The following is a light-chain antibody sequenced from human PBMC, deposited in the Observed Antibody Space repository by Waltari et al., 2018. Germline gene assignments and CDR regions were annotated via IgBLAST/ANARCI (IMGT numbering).Light chain of an antibody. CDR1: QGISSY. V-gene: IGKV1-27*01. CDR2: SAS. Sequence: DLQLTHSPSSLSASVGDRVTITVRVSQGISSYLNWYRQKLGKVHKLLIYSASNLQSGVPSRFRGPGSWTDFTLTISSLQSEVAATYSGQRTYNAPRLGGGTKVEIK. CDR3: QRTYNAPR. J-gene: IGKJ4*01.